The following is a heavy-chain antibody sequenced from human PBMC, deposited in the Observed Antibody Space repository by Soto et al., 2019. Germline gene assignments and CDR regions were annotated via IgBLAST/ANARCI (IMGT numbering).Heavy chain of an antibody. Sequence: EVQLVESGGGLIQPGGSLRLSCTASGFTVSSNYMSWVRQAPGKGLEWVSVIYSGGSTYYADSVKGRFTISRDSSKNTLYLQMNSLRAKDTAVYYCARFSGYPKYYFDYWGQGTLVTVSS. CDR3: ARFSGYPKYYFDY. CDR2: IYSGGST. CDR1: GFTVSSNY. J-gene: IGHJ4*02. D-gene: IGHD5-18*01. V-gene: IGHV3-53*01.